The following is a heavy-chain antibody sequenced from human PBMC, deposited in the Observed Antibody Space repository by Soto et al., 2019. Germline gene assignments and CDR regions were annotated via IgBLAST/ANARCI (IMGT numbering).Heavy chain of an antibody. Sequence: AGGSLRLSCAASGFTFSSYAMHWVRQAPGKGLEWVAVISYDGSNKYYADSVKGRFTISRDNSKNTLYLQMNSPRAEDTAVYYCARDQEYYDILTGYQPLDYWGQGTLVTVSS. D-gene: IGHD3-9*01. CDR3: ARDQEYYDILTGYQPLDY. V-gene: IGHV3-30-3*01. CDR2: ISYDGSNK. J-gene: IGHJ4*02. CDR1: GFTFSSYA.